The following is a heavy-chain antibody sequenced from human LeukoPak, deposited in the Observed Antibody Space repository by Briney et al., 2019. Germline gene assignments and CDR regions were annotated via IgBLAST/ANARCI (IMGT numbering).Heavy chain of an antibody. D-gene: IGHD2-21*01. CDR1: GYTFTGYY. Sequence: ASVKVSFKASGYTFTGYYMHWVRQAPGQGLEWMGWINPNSGGTNYAQKFQGRVTMTRDTSISTAYMELSRLRSDDTAVYYCARDLGGGDGYYYYGMDVWGQGTTVTVSS. CDR3: ARDLGGGDGYYYYGMDV. J-gene: IGHJ6*02. CDR2: INPNSGGT. V-gene: IGHV1-2*02.